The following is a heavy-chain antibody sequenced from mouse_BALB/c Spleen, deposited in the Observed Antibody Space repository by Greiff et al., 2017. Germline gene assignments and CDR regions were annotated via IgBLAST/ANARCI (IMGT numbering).Heavy chain of an antibody. CDR1: GYTFTSYW. D-gene: IGHD1-1*02. J-gene: IGHJ2*01. CDR3: TRGGSHFDY. CDR2: IYPSDSYT. V-gene: IGHV1-69*02. Sequence: QVHVKQPGAELVRPGASVKLSCKASGYTFTSYWINWVKQRPGQGLEWIGNIYPSDSYTNYNQKFKDKATLTVDKSSSTAYMQLSSPTSEDSAVYYCTRGGSHFDYWGQGTTLTVSS.